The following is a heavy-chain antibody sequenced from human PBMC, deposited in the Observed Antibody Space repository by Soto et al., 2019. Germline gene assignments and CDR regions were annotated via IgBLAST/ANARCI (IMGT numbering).Heavy chain of an antibody. D-gene: IGHD4-4*01. Sequence: GGSLRLSCAASGFTFSSYGMHWVRQAPGKGLEWVAVIWYDGSNKYYADSVKGRFTISRDNSKNTLYLQMNSLRAEDTAVYYCARDDYSNYDSDYYYYMDVWGKGTTVTVSS. CDR2: IWYDGSNK. CDR1: GFTFSSYG. CDR3: ARDDYSNYDSDYYYYMDV. J-gene: IGHJ6*03. V-gene: IGHV3-33*01.